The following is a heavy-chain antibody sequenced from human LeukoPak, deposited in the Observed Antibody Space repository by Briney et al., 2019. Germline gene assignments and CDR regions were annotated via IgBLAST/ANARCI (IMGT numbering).Heavy chain of an antibody. Sequence: GASVKVSCKTSGYAFIGYYMHWVRQAPGQGLEWMGWINPNSGGTNYAQKFQGRDTMTTDTSTSTAYMELRSLRSDDTAVYYCARDRLLKADSGSYYRFDYWGQGTLVTVSS. CDR3: ARDRLLKADSGSYYRFDY. D-gene: IGHD1-26*01. CDR2: INPNSGGT. J-gene: IGHJ4*02. CDR1: GYAFIGYY. V-gene: IGHV1-2*02.